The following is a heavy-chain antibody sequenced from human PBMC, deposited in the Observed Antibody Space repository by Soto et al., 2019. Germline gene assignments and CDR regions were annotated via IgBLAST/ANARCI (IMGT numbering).Heavy chain of an antibody. CDR1: GYSFTSYW. J-gene: IGHJ4*02. Sequence: PGESLKISCKGSGYSFTSYWIGWARQMPGKGLEWMGIIYPGDSDTRYSPSFQGQVTISADKSISTAYLQWSSLKASDTAMYYCARLPYSFIVGATYFDYWGQGTLVTVSS. CDR3: ARLPYSFIVGATYFDY. CDR2: IYPGDSDT. V-gene: IGHV5-51*01. D-gene: IGHD1-26*01.